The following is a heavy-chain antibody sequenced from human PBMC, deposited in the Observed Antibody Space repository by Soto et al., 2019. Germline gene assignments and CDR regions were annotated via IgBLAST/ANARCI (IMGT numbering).Heavy chain of an antibody. V-gene: IGHV3-53*01. CDR1: GFTVNSSY. Sequence: EVQLLESGGGLIQPGGSLRLSCAASGFTVNSSYMTWIRQAPGKGLQWVADISSGGTTKYADSVRGRFSISRDMSKNTLYLQMNSLRVEDTAIYSCARQFPTDNYGNRLDPWGQGTLVTVSA. J-gene: IGHJ5*02. CDR2: ISSGGTT. CDR3: ARQFPTDNYGNRLDP. D-gene: IGHD4-17*01.